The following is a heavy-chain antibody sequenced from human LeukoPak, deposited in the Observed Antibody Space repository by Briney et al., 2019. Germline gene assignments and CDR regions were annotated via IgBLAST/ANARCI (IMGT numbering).Heavy chain of an antibody. D-gene: IGHD2-21*02. V-gene: IGHV4-38-2*01. CDR2: LSHSGTT. CDR1: GYSISSGYY. Sequence: SETLSLTCAVSGYSISSGYYWGWIRQSPGKGLEWIGSLSHSGTTYYIPSLESRVIISGDTSKNQFSLRLYSVTAADTAVYYRARHLVFVVVAATMDAFDIWGQGIMVTVSS. CDR3: ARHLVFVVVAATMDAFDI. J-gene: IGHJ3*02.